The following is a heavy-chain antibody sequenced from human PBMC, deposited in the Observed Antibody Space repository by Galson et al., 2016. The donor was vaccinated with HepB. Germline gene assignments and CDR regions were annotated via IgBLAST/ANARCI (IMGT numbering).Heavy chain of an antibody. CDR1: GFTFSRYW. D-gene: IGHD4/OR15-4a*01. CDR2: INSDGSST. Sequence: SLRLSCAASGFTFSRYWMHWVRQAPGKGLVWASRINSDGSSTTCADSVKGRFTISRDNAKNTLYLQMNSLRTEDTAVYYCARDPSRSIFDYGGDYWGQGTLVTVSS. CDR3: ARDPSRSIFDYGGDY. J-gene: IGHJ4*02. V-gene: IGHV3-74*01.